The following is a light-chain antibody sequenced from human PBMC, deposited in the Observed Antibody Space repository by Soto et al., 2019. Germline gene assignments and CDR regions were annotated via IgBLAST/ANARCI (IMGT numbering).Light chain of an antibody. Sequence: EIVLTQSPGTLSLSPGERATLSCRASQTVPKNFLAWYQQNPGQAPRLLISDASIRATAIPDRFSGSGSGTDFTLSISRLEPEDFAVYYCHQYATSPQTFGQGTKVEVK. CDR1: QTVPKNF. CDR3: HQYATSPQT. J-gene: IGKJ1*01. CDR2: DAS. V-gene: IGKV3-20*01.